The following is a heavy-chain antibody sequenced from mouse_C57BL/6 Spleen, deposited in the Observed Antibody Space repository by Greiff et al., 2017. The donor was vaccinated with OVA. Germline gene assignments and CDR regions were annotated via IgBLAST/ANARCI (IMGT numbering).Heavy chain of an antibody. CDR2: ISSGSSTI. J-gene: IGHJ4*01. CDR1: GFTFSDYG. D-gene: IGHD1-1*01. CDR3: ARGTTVVATSMDY. V-gene: IGHV5-17*01. Sequence: DVKLVESGGGLVKPGGSLKLSCAASGFTFSDYGMHWVRQAPEKGLEWVAYISSGSSTIYYADTVKGRFTISRDNAKNTLFLQMTSLRSEDTAMYYCARGTTVVATSMDYWGQGTSVTVSS.